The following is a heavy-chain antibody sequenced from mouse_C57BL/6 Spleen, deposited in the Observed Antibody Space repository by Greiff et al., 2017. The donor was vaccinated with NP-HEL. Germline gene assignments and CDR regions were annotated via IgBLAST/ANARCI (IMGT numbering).Heavy chain of an antibody. V-gene: IGHV1-80*01. J-gene: IGHJ1*03. D-gene: IGHD1-1*01. Sequence: QVQLKESGAELVKPGASVKISCKASGYAFSSYWMNWVKQRPGKGLEWIGQIYPGDGDTNYNGKFKGKATLTADKSSSTAYMQLSSLTSEDSAVYFCARPVYYGGYFDVWGTGTTVTVSS. CDR3: ARPVYYGGYFDV. CDR1: GYAFSSYW. CDR2: IYPGDGDT.